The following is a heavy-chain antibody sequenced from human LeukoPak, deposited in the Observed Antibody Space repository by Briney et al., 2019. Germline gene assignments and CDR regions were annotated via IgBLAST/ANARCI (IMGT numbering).Heavy chain of an antibody. J-gene: IGHJ3*02. Sequence: GGSLRLSCAASGFTFSSHSMNWVRQAPGKGLEWVSFISSSSSYIYYADSVKGRFTISRDNAKNSLYLQMNSLRAEDTAVYYCARESGERDAFDIWGQGTMVTVSS. CDR2: ISSSSSYI. CDR1: GFTFSSHS. D-gene: IGHD1-26*01. CDR3: ARESGERDAFDI. V-gene: IGHV3-21*01.